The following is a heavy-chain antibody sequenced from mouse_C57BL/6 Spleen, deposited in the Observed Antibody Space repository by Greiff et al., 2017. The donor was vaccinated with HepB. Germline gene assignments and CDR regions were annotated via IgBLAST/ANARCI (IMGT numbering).Heavy chain of an antibody. CDR1: GFNIKDDY. Sequence: EVQLQQSGAELVRPGASVKLSCTASGFNIKDDYMHWVKQRPEQGLEWIGWIDPENGDTEYASKFQGKATISADTSSNTAYLQLSSLTSEDTAVYYWTSHCLRSGAWFAYWGQGTPVTVSA. J-gene: IGHJ3*01. CDR2: IDPENGDT. D-gene: IGHD2-12*01. V-gene: IGHV14-4*01. CDR3: TSHCLRSGAWFAY.